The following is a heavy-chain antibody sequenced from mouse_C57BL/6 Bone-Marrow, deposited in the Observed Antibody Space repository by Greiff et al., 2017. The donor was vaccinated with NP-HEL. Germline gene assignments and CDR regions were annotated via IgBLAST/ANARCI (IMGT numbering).Heavy chain of an antibody. J-gene: IGHJ2*01. CDR2: IYPRSGNT. D-gene: IGHD1-1*01. V-gene: IGHV1-81*01. CDR1: GYTFTSYG. CDR3: ARWGYGSSYGYFDY. Sequence: VKLMESGAELARPGASVKLSCKASGYTFTSYGISWVKQRTGQGLEWIGEIYPRSGNTYYNEKFKGKATLTADKSSSTAYMELRSLTSEDSAVYFCARWGYGSSYGYFDYWGQGTTLTVSS.